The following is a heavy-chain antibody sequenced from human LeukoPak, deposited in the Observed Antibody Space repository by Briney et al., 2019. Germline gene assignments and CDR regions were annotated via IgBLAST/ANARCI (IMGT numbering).Heavy chain of an antibody. CDR3: ARAYSSGWYRPGYFDY. CDR2: INPSGGST. J-gene: IGHJ4*02. V-gene: IGHV1-46*01. D-gene: IGHD6-19*01. CDR1: GYTFTSYY. Sequence: ASVKVSCKASGYTFTSYYMHWVRQAPGQGLEWMGIINPSGGSTSYAQRFQGRVTMTRDTSTSTVYMELSSLRSEDTAVYYCARAYSSGWYRPGYFDYWGQGTLVTVSS.